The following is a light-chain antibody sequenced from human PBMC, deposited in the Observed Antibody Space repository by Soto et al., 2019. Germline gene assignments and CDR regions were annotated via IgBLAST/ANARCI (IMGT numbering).Light chain of an antibody. CDR3: QQYNNWPPIT. Sequence: EIVMTQSPATLSVSPGERVTLSCRASQSVNNKVAWYQQKPGQAPRLLIFGASTRATGIPARFSGCGSVTEFTLTISSLQSEDFAVYYCQQYNNWPPITFGQGTRLEIK. V-gene: IGKV3-15*01. CDR2: GAS. CDR1: QSVNNK. J-gene: IGKJ5*01.